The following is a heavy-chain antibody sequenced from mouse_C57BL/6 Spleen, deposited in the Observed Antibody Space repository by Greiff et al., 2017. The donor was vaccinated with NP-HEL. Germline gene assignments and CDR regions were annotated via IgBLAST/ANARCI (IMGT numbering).Heavy chain of an antibody. Sequence: EVQGVESGGGLVKPGGSLKLSCAASGFTFSSYAMSWVRQTPEKRLEWVATISDGGSYTYYPDNVKGRFTISRDNAKNNLYLQMSHLKSEETAMYYCARGEYEWFAYWGQGTLVTVSA. J-gene: IGHJ3*01. CDR2: ISDGGSYT. CDR1: GFTFSSYA. V-gene: IGHV5-4*01. D-gene: IGHD2-4*01. CDR3: ARGEYEWFAY.